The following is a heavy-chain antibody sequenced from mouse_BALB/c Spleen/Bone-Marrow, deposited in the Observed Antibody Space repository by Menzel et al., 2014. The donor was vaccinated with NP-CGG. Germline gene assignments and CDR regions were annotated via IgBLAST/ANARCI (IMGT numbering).Heavy chain of an antibody. D-gene: IGHD1-1*01. CDR3: ARDMGLLRFDY. Sequence: EVHLVESGGGLVQPGGSLILSCATSGFTFTDYYMSWVRQPPGKALEWLGFIRNKANGYTTEYSASVKGRFTISRDNSQSILYLQMNTLRAEDSATYYCARDMGLLRFDYWGQGTTLTVSS. J-gene: IGHJ2*01. V-gene: IGHV7-3*02. CDR2: IRNKANGYTT. CDR1: GFTFTDYY.